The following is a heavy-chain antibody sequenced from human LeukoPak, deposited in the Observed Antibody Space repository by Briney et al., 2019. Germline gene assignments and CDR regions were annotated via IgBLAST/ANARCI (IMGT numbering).Heavy chain of an antibody. CDR2: IYYSGST. Sequence: SETLSLTCTVSGGSISSSSYYWGWIRQPPGKGLEWIGSIYYSGSTYYNPSLKSRVTISVDTSKNQFSLKLSSVTAADTAVYYCARETSFGNAFDYWGQGTPVTVSS. V-gene: IGHV4-39*01. CDR1: GGSISSSSYY. J-gene: IGHJ4*02. D-gene: IGHD3-10*01. CDR3: ARETSFGNAFDY.